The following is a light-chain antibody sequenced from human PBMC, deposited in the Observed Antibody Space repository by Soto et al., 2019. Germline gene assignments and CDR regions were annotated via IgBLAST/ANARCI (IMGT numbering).Light chain of an antibody. V-gene: IGKV3-11*01. J-gene: IGKJ4*01. Sequence: EVVLTQSPATLSLSPGETATLSCRASQSVGSYLAWYQHKPGQAPRLLIYDASNRATGVPARFSGSGSGTDFTLTISSLEPEDFALYYCQQRSNFLTFGGGTKVEIK. CDR3: QQRSNFLT. CDR1: QSVGSY. CDR2: DAS.